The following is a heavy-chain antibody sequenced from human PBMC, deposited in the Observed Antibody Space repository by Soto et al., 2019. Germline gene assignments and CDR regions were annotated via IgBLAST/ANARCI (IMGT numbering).Heavy chain of an antibody. CDR2: ISYDGSNK. CDR3: AGLYGDYIDY. Sequence: SLRLSCAASGFTFSSYGMHWVRQAPGKGLEWVAVISYDGSNKYYADSVKGRFTISRDNSKNTLYLQMNSLRAEDTAVYYCAGLYGDYIDYWGQGTLVTVSS. J-gene: IGHJ4*02. CDR1: GFTFSSYG. V-gene: IGHV3-30*03. D-gene: IGHD4-17*01.